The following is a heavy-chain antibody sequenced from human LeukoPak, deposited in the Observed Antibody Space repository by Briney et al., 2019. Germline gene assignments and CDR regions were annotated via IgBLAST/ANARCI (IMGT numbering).Heavy chain of an antibody. CDR1: GGSFSGYY. Sequence: SETLSLTCAVYGGSFSGYYWSWIRQPPGKGLEWIGEINHSGSTNYNPSLKSRVTISVDTSKNQFSLKLSSVTAADTAVYYCARKALYHYGMDVWGQGTTVTVSS. V-gene: IGHV4-34*01. CDR3: ARKALYHYGMDV. J-gene: IGHJ6*02. CDR2: INHSGST.